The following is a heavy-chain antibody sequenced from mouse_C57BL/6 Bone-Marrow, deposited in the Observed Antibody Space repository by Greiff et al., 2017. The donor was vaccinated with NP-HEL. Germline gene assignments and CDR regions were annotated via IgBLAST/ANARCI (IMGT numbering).Heavy chain of an antibody. V-gene: IGHV5-6*01. Sequence: EVKVFYSLGDLVKPGGSLKLSCAASGFTFSSYGMSWVRQTPDKRLEWVATISSGGSYTYYPDSVKGRFTISRDNAKNTLYLQMSSLKSEDTAMYYCARHWTVGGEAFAYWGQGTLVTVSA. CDR2: ISSGGSYT. CDR3: ARHWTVGGEAFAY. CDR1: GFTFSSYG. J-gene: IGHJ3*01. D-gene: IGHD1-1*01.